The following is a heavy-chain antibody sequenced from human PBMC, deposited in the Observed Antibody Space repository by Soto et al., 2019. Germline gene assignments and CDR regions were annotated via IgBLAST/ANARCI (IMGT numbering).Heavy chain of an antibody. D-gene: IGHD6-19*01. Sequence: GSLQIWCAASGFTFSSYAMSGVRQAPGKGLEWVSAISGSGGSTYYADSVKGRFTISRDNSKNTLYLQMNSLRAEDTAVYYCAKAGSSGWYNYFDYWGQGTLVTVSS. V-gene: IGHV3-23*01. CDR1: GFTFSSYA. CDR3: AKAGSSGWYNYFDY. J-gene: IGHJ4*02. CDR2: ISGSGGST.